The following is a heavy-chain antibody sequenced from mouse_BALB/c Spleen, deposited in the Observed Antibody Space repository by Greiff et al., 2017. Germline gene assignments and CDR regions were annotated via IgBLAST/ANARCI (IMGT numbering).Heavy chain of an antibody. V-gene: IGHV5-6-3*01. J-gene: IGHJ2*01. D-gene: IGHD3-3*01. CDR2: INSNGGST. Sequence: EVMLVESGGGLVQPGGSLKLSCAASGFTFSSYGMSWVRQTPDKRLELVATINSNGGSTYYPDSVKGRFTISRDNAKNTLYLQMSSLKSEDTAMYYCARALRDYFDYWGQGTTLTVSS. CDR1: GFTFSSYG. CDR3: ARALRDYFDY.